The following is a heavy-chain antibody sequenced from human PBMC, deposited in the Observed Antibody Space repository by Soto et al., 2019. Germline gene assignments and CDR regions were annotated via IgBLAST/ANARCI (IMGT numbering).Heavy chain of an antibody. J-gene: IGHJ4*02. Sequence: VGSLRLSCAASGFTFSSYAMSWVRQAPGKGLEWVSAISGSGGSTYYADSVKGRFTISRDNSKNTLYLQMNSLRAEDTAVYYCAKGFRVTIVRGVTITVDYWGQGTLVTVTP. D-gene: IGHD3-10*01. CDR3: AKGFRVTIVRGVTITVDY. V-gene: IGHV3-23*01. CDR1: GFTFSSYA. CDR2: ISGSGGST.